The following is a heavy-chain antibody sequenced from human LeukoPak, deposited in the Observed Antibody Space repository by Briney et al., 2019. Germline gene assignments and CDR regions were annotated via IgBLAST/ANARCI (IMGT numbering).Heavy chain of an antibody. CDR3: ARVENYYDSTGVDY. J-gene: IGHJ4*02. D-gene: IGHD3-22*01. CDR2: IYYSGST. V-gene: IGHV4-30-4*01. Sequence: SETLSLTCTVSGDSISSSDYYWSWIRQPPGKGLEWIGYIYYSGSTYYNPSLKSRVTISVDTSKNQFSLKLSSVTAADTAVYYCARVENYYDSTGVDYWGQGTLVTVSS. CDR1: GDSISSSDYY.